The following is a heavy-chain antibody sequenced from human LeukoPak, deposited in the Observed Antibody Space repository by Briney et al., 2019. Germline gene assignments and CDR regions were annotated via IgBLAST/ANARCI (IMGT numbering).Heavy chain of an antibody. J-gene: IGHJ4*02. D-gene: IGHD3-22*01. CDR1: GFTFSSYG. V-gene: IGHV3-30*02. CDR3: ATISFSVSYYYDSSGYYRELDY. Sequence: GGSLRLSCAASGFTFSSYGMHWVRQAPGKGLEWVAFIRYDGSNKYYADSVKGRFTISRDNSKNALYQQMNSLRAEDTAVYYCATISFSVSYYYDSSGYYRELDYWGQGTLVTVSS. CDR2: IRYDGSNK.